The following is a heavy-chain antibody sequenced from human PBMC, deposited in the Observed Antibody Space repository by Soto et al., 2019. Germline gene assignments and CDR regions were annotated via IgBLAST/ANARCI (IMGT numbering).Heavy chain of an antibody. Sequence: SQTLTLTCAISGDRVSSNTAAWNLIRQSPSRGLQWLGRTYYRSKWYTDYAVSVKSRITINPDTSKNQFSLHLNSVTPEDTAVYYCAIEYASGSPGDIWGKGTMVTVSS. CDR3: AIEYASGSPGDI. V-gene: IGHV6-1*01. D-gene: IGHD3-10*01. CDR2: TYYRSKWYT. CDR1: GDRVSSNTAA. J-gene: IGHJ3*02.